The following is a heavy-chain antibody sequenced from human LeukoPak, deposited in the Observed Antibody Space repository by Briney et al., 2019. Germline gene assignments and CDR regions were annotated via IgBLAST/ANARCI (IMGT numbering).Heavy chain of an antibody. CDR1: GFSFTTYG. D-gene: IGHD4-17*01. J-gene: IGHJ4*02. Sequence: ASVRVSCKASGFSFTTYGFSWVRQAPGQGLEWMGWISTYNHDTNYAQKFQDRVTMSTDTSTSTAYMDLRSLRSDDTAVYYCARDPDGDHDFDYWGQGTLVTVSS. CDR2: ISTYNHDT. V-gene: IGHV1-18*01. CDR3: ARDPDGDHDFDY.